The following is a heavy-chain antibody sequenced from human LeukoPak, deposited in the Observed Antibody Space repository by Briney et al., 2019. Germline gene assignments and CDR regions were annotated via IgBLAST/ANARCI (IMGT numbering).Heavy chain of an antibody. CDR2: ISSSSSYI. CDR1: GFTFGSLS. CDR3: AREGRNPA. J-gene: IGHJ5*02. V-gene: IGHV3-21*01. D-gene: IGHD2-15*01. Sequence: GGSLGLSGAASGFTFGSLSRNWVGQAQGKGLEWVSSISSSSSYIYYADSVKGRFTISRDNAKNSLYLQMNSLRAEDTAVYYCAREGRNPAWGQGTLVTVSS.